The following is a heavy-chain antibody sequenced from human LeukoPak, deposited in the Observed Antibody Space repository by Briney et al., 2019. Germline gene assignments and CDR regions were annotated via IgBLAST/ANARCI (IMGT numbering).Heavy chain of an antibody. CDR3: ARQGEGGYAFDI. CDR2: IIPILGIA. V-gene: IGHV1-69*04. D-gene: IGHD3-16*01. CDR1: GGTFSSYA. J-gene: IGHJ3*02. Sequence: SVKVSCKASGGTFSSYAISWVRQAPGQGLEWMGRIIPILGIANYAQKFQGRVTITADKSTSTAYMELSSLRSEDTAVYYCARQGEGGYAFDIWGQGTMVTVSS.